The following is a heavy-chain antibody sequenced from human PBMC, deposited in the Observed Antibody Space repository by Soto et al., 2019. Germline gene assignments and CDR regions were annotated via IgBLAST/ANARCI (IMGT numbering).Heavy chain of an antibody. CDR2: IKPDGSEK. J-gene: IGHJ4*02. CDR1: GFTFSSYW. CDR3: ARDPDIN. D-gene: IGHD3-9*01. Sequence: EVQLVESGGTLVQPGGSLRLSCAASGFTFSSYWMTWVRQAPGKGLEWVANIKPDGSEKHYVDSVRGRFTISKDNAKNSLYLQMNSLRAEAPGVYYCARDPDINWGQGTLFTVSS. V-gene: IGHV3-7*01.